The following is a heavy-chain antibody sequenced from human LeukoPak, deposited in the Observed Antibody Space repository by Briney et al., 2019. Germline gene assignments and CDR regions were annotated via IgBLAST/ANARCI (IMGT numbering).Heavy chain of an antibody. CDR1: GFTFSNHA. Sequence: GGSLRLSCAASGFTFSNHAMHWVRQAPGKGLEWVAVISYDGSNKYYADSVKGRFTISRDNSKNTLYLQMNSLRGEDTAVYYCARVTREGTTTGCGYMDVWGKGTTVTVSS. CDR3: ARVTREGTTTGCGYMDV. V-gene: IGHV3-30*04. D-gene: IGHD4-17*01. CDR2: ISYDGSNK. J-gene: IGHJ6*03.